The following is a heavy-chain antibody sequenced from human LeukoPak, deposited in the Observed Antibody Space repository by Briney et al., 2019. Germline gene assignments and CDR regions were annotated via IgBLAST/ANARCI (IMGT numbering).Heavy chain of an antibody. CDR3: ANTRDMAVAGKIDY. V-gene: IGHV3-23*01. CDR1: GFTFSSYA. D-gene: IGHD6-19*01. CDR2: ISGSGGST. J-gene: IGHJ4*02. Sequence: GGSLRLSCAASGFTFSSYAMSWVRQAPGKGLEWVSAISGSGGSTYYADSVKGRFTISRDNSKNTLYLQMNSLRAEDTAVHYCANTRDMAVAGKIDYWGQGTLVTVSS.